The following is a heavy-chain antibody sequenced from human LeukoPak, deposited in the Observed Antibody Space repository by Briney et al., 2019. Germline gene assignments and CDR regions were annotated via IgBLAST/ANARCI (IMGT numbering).Heavy chain of an antibody. CDR2: INPNSGGT. V-gene: IGHV1-2*02. CDR1: GYAFTGYY. D-gene: IGHD3-22*01. J-gene: IGHJ4*02. CDR3: ARSATISMIVVVITPGGIDS. Sequence: ASVKVSCKASGYAFTGYYMNWVRQAPGQGPEWMGWINPNSGGTNYAQKFQGRVTMTRDTSISTAYMELSRLRSDDTAVYYCARSATISMIVVVITPGGIDSWGQGTLVTVSS.